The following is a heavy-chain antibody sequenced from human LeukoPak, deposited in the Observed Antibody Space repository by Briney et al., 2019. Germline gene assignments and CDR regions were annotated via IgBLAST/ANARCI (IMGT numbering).Heavy chain of an antibody. CDR1: GYTLTAYY. CDR2: INPNSGGT. Sequence: GASVKVSCKASGYTLTAYYLHWVRQAPGQGLEWMGRINPNSGGTTYAQKFQGRVTMTRDTSIGTAYMELSSLRFDDTAVYYCARPYYESSGLYVDAFDIWGQGTMVTVSS. CDR3: ARPYYESSGLYVDAFDI. J-gene: IGHJ3*02. V-gene: IGHV1-2*06. D-gene: IGHD3-22*01.